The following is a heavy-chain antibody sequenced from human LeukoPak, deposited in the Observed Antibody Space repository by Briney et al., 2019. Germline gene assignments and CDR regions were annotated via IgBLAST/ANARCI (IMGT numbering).Heavy chain of an antibody. Sequence: SETLSLTCTVSGGSISSYYWSWLRQPPAKGLEGMGYIYYSGSTNYNPSLKSRVTISVDTSKNQFSLKLSSVTAADTAVYYCARIRHAGIDYYYYGMDVWGQGTTVTVSS. CDR1: GGSISSYY. CDR3: ARIRHAGIDYYYYGMDV. D-gene: IGHD3-10*01. CDR2: IYYSGST. J-gene: IGHJ6*02. V-gene: IGHV4-59*01.